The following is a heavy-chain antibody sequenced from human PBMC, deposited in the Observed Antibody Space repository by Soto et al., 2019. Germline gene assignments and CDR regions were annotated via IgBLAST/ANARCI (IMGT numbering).Heavy chain of an antibody. CDR3: ARVGYSSSSVLDY. CDR1: GGTFSSYA. J-gene: IGHJ4*02. V-gene: IGHV1-69*13. Sequence: SVKVSCKASGGTFSSYAISWVRQAPGQGLEWMGGIIPIFGTANYAQKFQGRVTITADESTSTAYMELSSLRSEDTAVYYCARVGYSSSSVLDYWGQGTLVTVSS. D-gene: IGHD6-6*01. CDR2: IIPIFGTA.